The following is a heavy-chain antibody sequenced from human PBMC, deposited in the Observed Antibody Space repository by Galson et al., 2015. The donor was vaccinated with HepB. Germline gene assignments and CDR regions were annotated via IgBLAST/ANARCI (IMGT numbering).Heavy chain of an antibody. V-gene: IGHV3-73*01. J-gene: IGHJ4*02. D-gene: IGHD4-17*01. CDR3: TELKDNGDPDGFDY. CDR1: GFTFSASA. CDR2: IRIKANNYAT. Sequence: SLRLSCAASGFTFSASAIHWVRRASGKGLEWVARIRIKANNYATAYAESVKGRFTVSRDDSENTAYLQMNSLKTEDTALYYCTELKDNGDPDGFDYWGQGTLVTVSS.